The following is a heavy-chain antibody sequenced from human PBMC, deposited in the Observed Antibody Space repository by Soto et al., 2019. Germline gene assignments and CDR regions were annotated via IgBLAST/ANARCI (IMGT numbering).Heavy chain of an antibody. CDR2: FSGRSGDT. V-gene: IGHV3-23*01. CDR3: ARDSSAWPNYFDS. Sequence: CVRQAPGKGLEWVSSFSGRSGDTYYAASVKGRFTISGDSSKNTVILQMNNLRADDTALYYCARDSSAWPNYFDSWGQGIQVTVSS. D-gene: IGHD6-19*01. J-gene: IGHJ4*02.